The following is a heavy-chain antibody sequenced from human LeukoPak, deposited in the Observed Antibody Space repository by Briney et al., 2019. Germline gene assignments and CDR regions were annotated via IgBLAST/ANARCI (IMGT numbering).Heavy chain of an antibody. CDR3: ANQGYSYGYGRIDY. V-gene: IGHV3-23*01. CDR2: ISGSGGST. D-gene: IGHD5-18*01. CDR1: GFTFSSYA. Sequence: GGPLRLSRAASGFTFSSYAMSWVRQAPGKGLEWVSAISGSGGSTYYADSVKGRFTISRDNSKNTLYLQMNSPRAEDTAVYYCANQGYSYGYGRIDYWGQGTLVTVSS. J-gene: IGHJ4*02.